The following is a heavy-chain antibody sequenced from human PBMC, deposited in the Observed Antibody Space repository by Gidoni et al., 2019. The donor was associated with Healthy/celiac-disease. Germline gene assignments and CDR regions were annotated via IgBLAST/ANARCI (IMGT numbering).Heavy chain of an antibody. J-gene: IGHJ4*02. CDR1: GVTCSSYA. Sequence: EVQLLESGGGLVQPGGSLRLSCAASGVTCSSYAMRWVRQAPGKGLEWVSAISGSGVSTYYADSVKGRFTISRDNSKNTLYLQMNSLRAEDTAVYYCAKDLFGYSGYDWVFDYWGQGTLVTVSS. D-gene: IGHD5-12*01. CDR2: ISGSGVST. V-gene: IGHV3-23*01. CDR3: AKDLFGYSGYDWVFDY.